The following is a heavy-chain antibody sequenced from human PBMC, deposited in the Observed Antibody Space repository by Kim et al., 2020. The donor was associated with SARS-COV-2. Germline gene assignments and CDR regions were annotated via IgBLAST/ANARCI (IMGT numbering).Heavy chain of an antibody. J-gene: IGHJ4*02. V-gene: IGHV4-61*01. Sequence: SETLSLTCTVSGGSVSSGSYYWSWIRQPPGKGLEWIGYIYYSGSTNYNPSLKSRVTISVDTSKNQFSLKLSSVTAADTAVYYCARDGGDENLVPFDYWGQGTLVTVSS. CDR2: IYYSGST. D-gene: IGHD3-10*01. CDR1: GGSVSSGSYY. CDR3: ARDGGDENLVPFDY.